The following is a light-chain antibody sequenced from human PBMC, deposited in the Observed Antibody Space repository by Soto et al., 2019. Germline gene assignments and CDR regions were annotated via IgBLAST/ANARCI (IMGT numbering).Light chain of an antibody. CDR3: QQYNNWPIT. V-gene: IGKV3-11*01. Sequence: ENVLTQSPATLSLSPGERASLSCRASQSVSNYVAWYQQKPGQAPRLLIYDTSSRASGIPDRFSGSGSGTDFTLTISRLQSEDFAVYYCQQYNNWPITFGQGTRLEIK. CDR2: DTS. CDR1: QSVSNY. J-gene: IGKJ5*01.